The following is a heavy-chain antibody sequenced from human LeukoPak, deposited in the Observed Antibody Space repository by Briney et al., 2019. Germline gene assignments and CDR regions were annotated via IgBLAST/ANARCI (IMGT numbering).Heavy chain of an antibody. CDR3: ARGGPVAATHKYFQH. J-gene: IGHJ1*01. V-gene: IGHV1-46*01. CDR2: INPSGGST. CDR1: GYTFTSYY. Sequence: ASVKDSCKASGYTFTSYYMHWVRQAPGQGLEWMGIINPSGGSTSYAQKFQGRVTMTRDTSTSTVYMELSSLRSEDTAVYYCARGGPVAATHKYFQHWGQGTLVTVSS. D-gene: IGHD6-19*01.